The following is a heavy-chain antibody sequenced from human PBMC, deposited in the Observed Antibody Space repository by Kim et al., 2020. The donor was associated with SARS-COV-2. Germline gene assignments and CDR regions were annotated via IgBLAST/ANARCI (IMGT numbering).Heavy chain of an antibody. J-gene: IGHJ5*02. D-gene: IGHD2-21*02. CDR1: GGSFSGYY. Sequence: SETLSLTCAVYGGSFSGYYWSWIRQPPGKGLEWIGEINHSGSTNYNPSLKSRVTISVDTSKNQFSPKLSSVTAADTAVYYCARTRRGGIVVVTAGWFDPWGQGTLVTVSS. V-gene: IGHV4-34*01. CDR2: INHSGST. CDR3: ARTRRGGIVVVTAGWFDP.